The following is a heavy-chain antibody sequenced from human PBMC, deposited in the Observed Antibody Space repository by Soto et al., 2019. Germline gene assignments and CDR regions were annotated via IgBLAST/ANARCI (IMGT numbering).Heavy chain of an antibody. CDR3: ARASGSYYAFDI. V-gene: IGHV1-69*06. D-gene: IGHD1-26*01. Sequence: SVKVTCKASRGTFSSYAISWVRQAPGQGLEWMGGIIPIFGTANYAQKFQGRVTITADKSTSTAYMELSSLRSEDTAVYYCARASGSYYAFDIWGQGTMVTVSS. CDR2: IIPIFGTA. CDR1: RGTFSSYA. J-gene: IGHJ3*02.